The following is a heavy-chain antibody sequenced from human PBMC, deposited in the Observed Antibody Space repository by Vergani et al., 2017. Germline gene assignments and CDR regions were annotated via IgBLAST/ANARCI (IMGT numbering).Heavy chain of an antibody. Sequence: EVQLVESGGGLVQPGGSLRLSCAASGFTVSSNYMSWVRQAPGKGLEWVSGISWNSGSIGYADSVKGRFTISRDNAKNSLYLQMNSLRAEDTALYYCAKDRSGWYSFFDYWGQGTLVTVSS. CDR2: ISWNSGSI. CDR3: AKDRSGWYSFFDY. CDR1: GFTVSSNY. D-gene: IGHD6-19*01. J-gene: IGHJ4*02. V-gene: IGHV3-9*01.